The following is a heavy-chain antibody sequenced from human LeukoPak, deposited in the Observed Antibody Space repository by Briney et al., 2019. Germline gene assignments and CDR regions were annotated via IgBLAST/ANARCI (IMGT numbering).Heavy chain of an antibody. V-gene: IGHV4-30-4*02. CDR3: ARAQGLSGYYYFDY. CDR1: GGSISSGDYY. J-gene: IGHJ4*02. CDR2: IYYSGST. Sequence: PSETLSLTCTVSGGSISSGDYYWSWIRQPPGKGLEWIGYIYYSGSTYYNPSLKSRVTISVDTSKNQFSLKLSSVTAADTAVYYCARAQGLSGYYYFDYWGQGTLVTVSS. D-gene: IGHD3-22*01.